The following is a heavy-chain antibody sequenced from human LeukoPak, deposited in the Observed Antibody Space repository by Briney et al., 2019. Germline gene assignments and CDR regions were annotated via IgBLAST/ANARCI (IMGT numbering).Heavy chain of an antibody. J-gene: IGHJ2*01. CDR3: ARNPYDSSGYKAPYWHFDL. CDR1: GFTFSSYA. V-gene: IGHV3-23*01. Sequence: GGSLRLSCAASGFTFSSYAMGWVRQAPGKGLEWVSSIAGSGRYTYYADSVKGRFTISRDNSKNTLYLQMNSLRAEDTAVYYCARNPYDSSGYKAPYWHFDLWGRGTLVTVSS. CDR2: IAGSGRYT. D-gene: IGHD3-22*01.